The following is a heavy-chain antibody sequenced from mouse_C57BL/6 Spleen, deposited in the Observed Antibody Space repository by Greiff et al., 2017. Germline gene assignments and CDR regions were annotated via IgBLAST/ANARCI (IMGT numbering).Heavy chain of an antibody. J-gene: IGHJ2*01. CDR2: ILPGSGST. Sequence: QVQLQQSGAELMKPGASVKLSCKATGYTFTGYWIEWVKQRPGHGLEWIGEILPGSGSTNYNEKFKGKATFTAVTSSNTAYMQLSSLTTEDSAIYYCARERYYGSSLYYFDYWGQGTTLTVSS. V-gene: IGHV1-9*01. CDR1: GYTFTGYW. D-gene: IGHD1-1*01. CDR3: ARERYYGSSLYYFDY.